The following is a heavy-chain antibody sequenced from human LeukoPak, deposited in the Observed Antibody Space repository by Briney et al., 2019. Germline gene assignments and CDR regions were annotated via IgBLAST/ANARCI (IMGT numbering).Heavy chain of an antibody. CDR2: IYSSGSA. CDR1: GFTVSSNY. CDR3: VRGVSISSSWYNDI. V-gene: IGHV3-66*01. J-gene: IGHJ3*02. D-gene: IGHD6-13*01. Sequence: GGSLRLSCAASGFTVSSNYMSWVRQVPGKGLEWVSIIYSSGSAYYADSLKDRFIISRDNSKNTLYLQMNSLRAEDTAVYYCVRGVSISSSWYNDIWGQGTMVTVSS.